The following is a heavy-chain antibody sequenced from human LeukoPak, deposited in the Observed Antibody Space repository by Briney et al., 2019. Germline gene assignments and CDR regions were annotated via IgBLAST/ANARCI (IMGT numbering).Heavy chain of an antibody. CDR1: GFTFNNYA. CDR2: ISYDGSNK. Sequence: GGSLRLSCAASGFTFNNYAMHWVRQAPGKGLQWVAVISYDGSNKYDADSVKGRFTISRDNSKNTLYLQMNSLRAEDTAVYYRARDSGFSGTQRGEYWGQGTLVTVSS. V-gene: IGHV3-30*04. CDR3: ARDSGFSGTQRGEY. D-gene: IGHD3/OR15-3a*01. J-gene: IGHJ4*02.